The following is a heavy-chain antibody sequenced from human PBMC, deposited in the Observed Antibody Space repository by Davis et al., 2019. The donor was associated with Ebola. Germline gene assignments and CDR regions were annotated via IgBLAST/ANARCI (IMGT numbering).Heavy chain of an antibody. J-gene: IGHJ6*04. CDR1: GLTFSSNS. CDR3: ASPYGSNSCCGMDV. CDR2: ISSSSNYI. Sequence: GGSLRLSCATSGLTFSSNSMNWVRQAPGKGLEWVSFISSSSNYIYYADSVKGRFTVSRDNAKNSLYLKMNSLRAEDTAVYYCASPYGSNSCCGMDVWGKGTTVTVSS. V-gene: IGHV3-21*04. D-gene: IGHD4-23*01.